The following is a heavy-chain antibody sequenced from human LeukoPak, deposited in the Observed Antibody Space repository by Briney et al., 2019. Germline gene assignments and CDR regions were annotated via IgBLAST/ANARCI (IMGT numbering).Heavy chain of an antibody. Sequence: GGSLRLSCAASGFTFSTFAMSWVRQAPGKGLEWVSTISGSGGSTYYADSVKGRFTISRDNSKNTLYLQMNSLRAEDTAVYYCAKDIRHYYGSGSYFDYWGQGTLVTVSS. D-gene: IGHD3-10*01. J-gene: IGHJ4*02. CDR2: ISGSGGST. V-gene: IGHV3-23*01. CDR3: AKDIRHYYGSGSYFDY. CDR1: GFTFSTFA.